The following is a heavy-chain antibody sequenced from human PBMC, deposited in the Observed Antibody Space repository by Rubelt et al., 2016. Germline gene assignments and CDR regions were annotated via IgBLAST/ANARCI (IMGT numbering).Heavy chain of an antibody. CDR2: IYYSGST. V-gene: IGHV4-39*01. Sequence: QVQLQESGPGLVKPSETLSLTCTVSGGSISSSSYYWGWIRQPPGKGLEWIGSIYYSGSTYYNPSLKSRGPLSVETSRNQSSRRLGSVTAAETAVYYGARYCSGGSCRYYYYGMDVWGQGTTVTVSS. CDR1: GGSISSSSYY. D-gene: IGHD2-15*01. J-gene: IGHJ6*02. CDR3: ARYCSGGSCRYYYYGMDV.